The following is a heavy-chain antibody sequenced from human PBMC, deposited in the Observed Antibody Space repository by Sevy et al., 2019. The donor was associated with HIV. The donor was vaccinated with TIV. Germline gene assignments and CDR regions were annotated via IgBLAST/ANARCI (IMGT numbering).Heavy chain of an antibody. D-gene: IGHD6-19*01. CDR3: AMGAGLK. CDR2: IKQDGSEK. V-gene: IGHV3-7*01. Sequence: GGSLRLSCAASGFTFSSYWMTWVRQAPGKGLDYVANIKQDGSEKDYVDSVKGRFTISRDNAKNSLFLQMNSLRAEDTAVYYCAMGAGLKWGQGTLVTVSS. J-gene: IGHJ4*02. CDR1: GFTFSSYW.